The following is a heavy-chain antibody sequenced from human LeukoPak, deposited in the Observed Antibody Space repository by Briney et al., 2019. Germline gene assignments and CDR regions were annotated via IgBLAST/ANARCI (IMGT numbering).Heavy chain of an antibody. V-gene: IGHV4-34*01. CDR2: INHSGST. CDR3: ARTWGADQAYFDY. D-gene: IGHD1-26*01. CDR1: GGSFSGYY. J-gene: IGHJ4*02. Sequence: PSETLSPTCAVYGGSFSGYYWSWIRQPPGKGLEWIGEINHSGSTNYNPSLKSRVTLSVDTSKNQFSLKLSSVTAADAAVYYCARTWGADQAYFDYWGQGTLVTVSS.